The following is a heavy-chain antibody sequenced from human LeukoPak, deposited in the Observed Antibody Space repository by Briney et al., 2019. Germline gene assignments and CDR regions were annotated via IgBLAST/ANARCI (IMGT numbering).Heavy chain of an antibody. V-gene: IGHV1-2*02. CDR3: VRNIWFGEFTASNCFDP. D-gene: IGHD3-10*01. J-gene: IGHJ5*02. CDR1: GYTFTGYY. Sequence: ASVKVSCKTSGYTFTGYYLPWVRQAPGQGLEWMGWINPNSGGTNYAQKFQGRVTMTRDTSFSTAYMELSRLRSDDSAVYYCVRNIWFGEFTASNCFDPWGQGTLVTVSS. CDR2: INPNSGGT.